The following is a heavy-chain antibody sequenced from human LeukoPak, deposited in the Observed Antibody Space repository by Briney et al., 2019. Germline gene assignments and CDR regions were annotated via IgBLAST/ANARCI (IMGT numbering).Heavy chain of an antibody. V-gene: IGHV1-24*01. CDR1: GYTLTELS. CDR2: FDPEDGET. Sequence: ASVKVSCKVSGYTLTELSMHWVRQAPGKGLEWMGGFDPEDGETIYAQKFQGRVTMTEDTSTDTAYMELSSLRSEDTAVYYCATDTRDGYNCGWFDPWGQGTLVTVSS. CDR3: ATDTRDGYNCGWFDP. J-gene: IGHJ5*02. D-gene: IGHD5-24*01.